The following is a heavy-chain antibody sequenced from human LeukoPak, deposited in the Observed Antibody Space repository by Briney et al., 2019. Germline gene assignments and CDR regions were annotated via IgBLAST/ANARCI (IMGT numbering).Heavy chain of an antibody. CDR3: ARGGDYNWSDP. V-gene: IGHV1-46*01. D-gene: IGHD4-17*01. Sequence: HRASVKVSCKASGYTFTRYYMHWVRQAPGQGLEWMGIINPSGGSTNYAQKFQGRVTMTRDTSTNTVYMELSRLRSDDTAVYYCARGGDYNWSDPWGQGTLVTVSS. CDR2: INPSGGST. J-gene: IGHJ5*02. CDR1: GYTFTRYY.